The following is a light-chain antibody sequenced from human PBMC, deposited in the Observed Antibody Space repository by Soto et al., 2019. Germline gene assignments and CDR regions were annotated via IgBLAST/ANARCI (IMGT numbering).Light chain of an antibody. J-gene: IGKJ5*01. CDR2: GAS. V-gene: IGKV3D-20*01. CDR1: QSVFSS. Sequence: EILMTQSPSTLSVSPGDRATLSCGAGQSVFSSLAWYQQKPGQAPRLLVYGASSRATGIPERFSGSVSETDFTLSISRLEPEDVEVYYCQHYGNSPLPFGQGARLEIK. CDR3: QHYGNSPLP.